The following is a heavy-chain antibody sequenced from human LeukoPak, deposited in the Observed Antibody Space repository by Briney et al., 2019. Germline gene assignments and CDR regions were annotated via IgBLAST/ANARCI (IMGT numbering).Heavy chain of an antibody. CDR2: ISGSGGST. CDR3: ASRSGWRYFDY. Sequence: GGSLRLSCAACGFTFSSYGMSWVRQAPGKGLEWVSAISGSGGSTYYADSVKGRFTISRDNSKNTLYLQMNSLRAEDTAVYYCASRSGWRYFDYWGQGTLVTVSS. D-gene: IGHD6-19*01. V-gene: IGHV3-23*01. J-gene: IGHJ4*02. CDR1: GFTFSSYG.